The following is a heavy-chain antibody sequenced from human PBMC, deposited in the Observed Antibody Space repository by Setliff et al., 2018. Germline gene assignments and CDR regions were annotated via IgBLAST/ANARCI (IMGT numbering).Heavy chain of an antibody. D-gene: IGHD3-22*01. CDR3: ARGEAMIVEQTDFDY. CDR1: GYTFTGYY. CDR2: INPNSGGT. V-gene: IGHV1-2*04. Sequence: ASVKVSCKASGYTFTGYYMHWVRQAPGQGLEWMGWINPNSGGTNYAQKFQGWVTMTRDTSISTAYMELSRLRSDDTAVYYRARGEAMIVEQTDFDYWGQGTLVTVSS. J-gene: IGHJ4*02.